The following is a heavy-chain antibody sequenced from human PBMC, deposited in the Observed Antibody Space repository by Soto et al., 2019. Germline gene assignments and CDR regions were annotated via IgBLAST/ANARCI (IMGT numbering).Heavy chain of an antibody. Sequence: SETLSLTCTVSGGSITNYYWSWIRQPPGKRLEYIGYMYYSGNTYYNPSLKSRVTISGDASKNQFSLKLRSVTAADTAVYYCVGGLSEWGRIGFWGQGTLVTVSS. CDR3: VGGLSEWGRIGF. CDR1: GGSITNYY. J-gene: IGHJ4*02. CDR2: MYYSGNT. D-gene: IGHD3-3*01. V-gene: IGHV4-59*01.